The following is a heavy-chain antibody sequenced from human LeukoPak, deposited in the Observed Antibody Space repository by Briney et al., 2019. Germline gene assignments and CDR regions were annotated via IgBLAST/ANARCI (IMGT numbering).Heavy chain of an antibody. J-gene: IGHJ4*02. D-gene: IGHD4-11*01. CDR3: VRNIVTTLGVWVVY. Sequence: GGSLRLSCAASGFTFNYAWMNWVRQAPGKGLEWVGRIKSKTDGGTTDYAAPVQGRFTISKDDSKNTLYLQMNSLKTEDTAVYYCVRNIVTTLGVWVVYWGQGTLVTVSS. CDR1: GFTFNYAW. V-gene: IGHV3-15*07. CDR2: IKSKTDGGTT.